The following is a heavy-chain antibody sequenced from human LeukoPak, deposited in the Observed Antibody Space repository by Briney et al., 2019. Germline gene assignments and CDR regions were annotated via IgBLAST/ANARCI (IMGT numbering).Heavy chain of an antibody. D-gene: IGHD2-2*01. V-gene: IGHV4-34*01. CDR1: GGSFSGYY. CDR2: INHSGST. CDR3: ARVPPGPAAPWGY. Sequence: SETLSLTCAVYGGSFSGYYWSWIRQPPGKGLEWIGEINHSGSTNYNPSLTSRVTISVDTSKNQFSLKLSSVTAADTAVYYCARVPPGPAAPWGYWGQGTLVTVSS. J-gene: IGHJ4*02.